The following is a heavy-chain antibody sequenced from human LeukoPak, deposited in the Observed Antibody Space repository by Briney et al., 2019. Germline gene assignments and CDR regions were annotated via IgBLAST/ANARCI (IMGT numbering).Heavy chain of an antibody. CDR2: IIPIFGTA. D-gene: IGHD6-13*01. CDR3: ASSQAAGPNAFDI. J-gene: IGHJ3*02. Sequence: GASVKVSCKASGGTFSSYAISWVRQAPGQGLEWMGGIIPIFGTANYAQKFQGRVTITADKSTSTAYMELSSLRSEDTAVYYCASSQAAGPNAFDIWGQGTMVTVSS. V-gene: IGHV1-69*06. CDR1: GGTFSSYA.